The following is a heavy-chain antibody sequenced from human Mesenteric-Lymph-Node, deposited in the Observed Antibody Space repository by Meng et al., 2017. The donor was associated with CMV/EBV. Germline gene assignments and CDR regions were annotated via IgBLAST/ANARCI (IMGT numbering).Heavy chain of an antibody. Sequence: FTVSSNYMSWVRQAPGKGLEWVSSISGSTSYIYYADSVKGRFTISRDNAKNSLYLQMNSLRAEDTAVYYCARDRGNDILTGYYWVDYWGQGTLVTVSS. J-gene: IGHJ4*02. CDR1: FTVSSNY. CDR2: ISGSTSYI. V-gene: IGHV3-21*01. CDR3: ARDRGNDILTGYYWVDY. D-gene: IGHD3-9*01.